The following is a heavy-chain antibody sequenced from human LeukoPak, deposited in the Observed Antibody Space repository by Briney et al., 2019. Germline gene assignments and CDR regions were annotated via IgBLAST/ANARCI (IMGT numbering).Heavy chain of an antibody. CDR1: GGTFSSYA. Sequence: SVKVSCKASGGTFSSYAISWVRQAPGQGLEWMGRIIPILGIANYAQKFQGRVTITADKSTSTAYMELSSLRSEDTAVYYCATQRGSYLWGTDFDYWGQGTLVTVSS. CDR3: ATQRGSYLWGTDFDY. CDR2: IIPILGIA. J-gene: IGHJ4*02. V-gene: IGHV1-69*04. D-gene: IGHD3-16*01.